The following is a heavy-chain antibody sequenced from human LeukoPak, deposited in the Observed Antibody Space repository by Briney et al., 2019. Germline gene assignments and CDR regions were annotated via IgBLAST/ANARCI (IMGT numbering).Heavy chain of an antibody. CDR1: GFTFSNYA. CDR2: ISGGGGTT. Sequence: PGGSLRLSCAASGFTFSNYAMSWVRQAPGKGLEWVSGISGGGGTTYYADPVKGRFTISRDNSKNTLYLQMNSLRAEDTAVYHCAKLRAVTGMYWGQGALVTVSS. CDR3: AKLRAVTGMY. V-gene: IGHV3-23*01. J-gene: IGHJ4*02. D-gene: IGHD6-19*01.